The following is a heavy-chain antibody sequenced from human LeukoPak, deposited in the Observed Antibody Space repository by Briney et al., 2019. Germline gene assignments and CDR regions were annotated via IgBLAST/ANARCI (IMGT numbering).Heavy chain of an antibody. CDR3: ARDSDYGDYPPFFDY. CDR2: ISAYNGNT. D-gene: IGHD4-17*01. V-gene: IGHV1-18*01. Sequence: ASVKVSCKASGYTFTSYGISWVRQAPGQGLEWMGWISAYNGNTNYAQKLQGRVTMTTDTSTGTAYMELRSLRSDDTAVYYCARDSDYGDYPPFFDYWGQGTLVTVSS. CDR1: GYTFTSYG. J-gene: IGHJ4*02.